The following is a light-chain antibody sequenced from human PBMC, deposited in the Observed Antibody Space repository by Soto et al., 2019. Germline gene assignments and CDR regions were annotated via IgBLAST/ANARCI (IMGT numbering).Light chain of an antibody. CDR2: DNT. CDR1: SSNIVAGYD. Sequence: QSVLTQPPSVSGAPGQRVTISCSGSSSNIVAGYDVHWYQQLPGTAPKLLIYDNTHRPSGVPDRYSGSQSGTSASLAITGLQADDEADYFCQSYDNSLRASVFGGGTKVTVL. J-gene: IGLJ2*01. V-gene: IGLV1-40*01. CDR3: QSYDNSLRASV.